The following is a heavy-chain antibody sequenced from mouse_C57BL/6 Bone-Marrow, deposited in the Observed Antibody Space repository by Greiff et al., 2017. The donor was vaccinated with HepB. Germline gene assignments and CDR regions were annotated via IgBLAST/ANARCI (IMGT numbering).Heavy chain of an antibody. CDR2: ISSGGDYI. D-gene: IGHD1-1*01. CDR1: GFTFSSYA. CDR3: TRVWYYGLYYYAMDY. Sequence: EVKLVESGEGLVKPGGSLKLSCAASGFTFSSYAMSWVRQTPEKRLEWVAYISSGGDYIYYADTVKGRFTISRDNARNTRYLQMSSLKSEDTAMYYCTRVWYYGLYYYAMDYWGQGTSVTVSS. V-gene: IGHV5-9-1*02. J-gene: IGHJ4*01.